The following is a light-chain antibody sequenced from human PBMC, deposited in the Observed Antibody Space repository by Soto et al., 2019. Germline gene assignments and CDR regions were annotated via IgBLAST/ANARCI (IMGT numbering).Light chain of an antibody. CDR3: QQRSNWPPALS. Sequence: EIVLTQSPATLSLSPGETASLSCRASQSIRSFLAWYQHKPGQAPRLLIYDASNRATGIPARFSGSGSRTDFTLTISSLEPEDFAVYYCQQRSNWPPALSFGGGTKVDI. V-gene: IGKV3-11*01. J-gene: IGKJ4*01. CDR1: QSIRSF. CDR2: DAS.